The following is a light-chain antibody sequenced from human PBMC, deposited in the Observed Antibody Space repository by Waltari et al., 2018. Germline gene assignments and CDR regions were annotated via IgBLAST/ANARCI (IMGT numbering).Light chain of an antibody. CDR2: YAS. J-gene: IGKJ1*01. V-gene: IGKV6-21*01. CDR3: HQSANLPHP. CDR1: RTVSSS. Sequence: EIVLTQSPDFLSVAPKQTVTITCRASRTVSSSLHWYQKKPCQPPKLLIDYASQSVSGVPSRFSGNGSGTDYHLTINDLETEDAATYFCHQSANLPHPFGQGTKVEIK.